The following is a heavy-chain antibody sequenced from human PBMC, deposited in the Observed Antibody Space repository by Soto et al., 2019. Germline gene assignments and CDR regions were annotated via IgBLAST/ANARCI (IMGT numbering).Heavy chain of an antibody. CDR3: ATWHLQEHAYDV. CDR1: GLTVSGKKY. D-gene: IGHD4-4*01. CDR2: FYDLDGT. J-gene: IGHJ3*01. V-gene: IGHV3-53*01. Sequence: DVQLVESGGGLIQPGGSLRLSCAVSGLTVSGKKYVAWVRQAPGKGLEWVSGFYDLDGTYYADSLKGRFTTSGDSSRTIVSLQMNDLRPEDTAVYYCATWHLQEHAYDVWGQGTTVTVSS.